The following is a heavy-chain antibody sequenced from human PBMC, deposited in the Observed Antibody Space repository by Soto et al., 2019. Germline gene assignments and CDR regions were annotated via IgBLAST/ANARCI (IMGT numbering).Heavy chain of an antibody. CDR2: ISYDGSNK. D-gene: IGHD6-6*01. CDR3: AREIAARDAFDI. V-gene: IGHV3-30-3*01. Sequence: GGSLRLSCAASGFTFSSYAMHWVRQAPGKGLEWVAVISYDGSNKYYADSVKGRFTISRDNSKNTLYLQMNSLRAEDTAVYYCAREIAARDAFDIWGQGTMVTVSS. CDR1: GFTFSSYA. J-gene: IGHJ3*02.